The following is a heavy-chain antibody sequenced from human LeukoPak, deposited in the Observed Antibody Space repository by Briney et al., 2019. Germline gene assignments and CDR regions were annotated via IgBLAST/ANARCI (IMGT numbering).Heavy chain of an antibody. Sequence: GASVKVSCKASGYTFTSYGISWVRQAPGQGLEWMGWISAYNGNTNYAQKLQGRVTMTTDTSTSTAYMELRSLRSDDTAVYYCARDQYYYGSGSYPYFDYWGQGTLVTVSS. D-gene: IGHD3-10*01. CDR1: GYTFTSYG. CDR3: ARDQYYYGSGSYPYFDY. CDR2: ISAYNGNT. J-gene: IGHJ4*02. V-gene: IGHV1-18*01.